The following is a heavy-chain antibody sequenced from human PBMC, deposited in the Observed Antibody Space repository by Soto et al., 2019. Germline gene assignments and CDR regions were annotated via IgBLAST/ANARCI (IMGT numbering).Heavy chain of an antibody. CDR1: GYTFTSYA. V-gene: IGHV1-3*01. J-gene: IGHJ6*02. CDR3: ARRSSSSWYYYGMDV. CDR2: INAGNGNT. Sequence: ASVKVSCKASGYTFTSYAMHWVRQAPGQRLEWMGWINAGNGNTKYSQKFQGRVTITRDTSASTAYMELSSLRSEDTAVYYCARRSSSSWYYYGMDVWGQGTTVTVS. D-gene: IGHD6-6*01.